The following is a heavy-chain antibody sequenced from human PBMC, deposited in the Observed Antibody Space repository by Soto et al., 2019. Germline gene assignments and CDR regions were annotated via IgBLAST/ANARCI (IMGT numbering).Heavy chain of an antibody. CDR2: MSGSGGNT. J-gene: IGHJ6*02. Sequence: EVQLLESGGGLEQPGGSLRLSCAASGFTFSSYAMSWVRQAPGKGLEWVSAMSGSGGNTVYADSVKGRFTISRDNTKNTLYLQINSLRAEDTAVYYCANPYCSSTSCYHYYYAMDVWGQGTTVTVSS. CDR3: ANPYCSSTSCYHYYYAMDV. CDR1: GFTFSSYA. D-gene: IGHD2-2*01. V-gene: IGHV3-23*01.